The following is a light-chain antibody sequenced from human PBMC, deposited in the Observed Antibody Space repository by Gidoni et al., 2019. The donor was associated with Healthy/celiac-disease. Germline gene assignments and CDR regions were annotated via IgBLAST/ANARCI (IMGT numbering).Light chain of an antibody. CDR2: AAS. V-gene: IGKV1-39*01. J-gene: IGKJ1*01. CDR1: QSISSY. CDR3: QQSYSTLRT. Sequence: DIQMTQSPSALSASVGDRVTITCRASQSISSYLNWYQQKPGKAPKLLIYAASSLQSGVPSRFSGSGSGTDFTLTISSLQPEDFATYYCQQSYSTLRTFGQGPKVEIK.